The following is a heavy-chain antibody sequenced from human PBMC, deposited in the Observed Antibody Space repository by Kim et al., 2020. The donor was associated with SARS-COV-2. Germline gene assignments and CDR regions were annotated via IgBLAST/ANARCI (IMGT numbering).Heavy chain of an antibody. J-gene: IGHJ3*02. D-gene: IGHD6-13*01. V-gene: IGHV3-13*01. Sequence: YPGTVKGRLTISSENAKNSLYLQMTSLRAGDTAVYYCARGYSSSWYWAFDIWGQGTMVTVSS. CDR3: ARGYSSSWYWAFDI.